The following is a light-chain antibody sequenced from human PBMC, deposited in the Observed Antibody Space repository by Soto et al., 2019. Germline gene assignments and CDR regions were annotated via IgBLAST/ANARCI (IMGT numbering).Light chain of an antibody. CDR2: KAS. CDR3: QQYNSYSGYT. Sequence: DIQMTQSPSTLSASVGDRVTITCRASQSISSWLAWYQQKPGTAPKLLIYKASSLESGGPSRFSGSGTGTEFTLTISSLQPDDFATYYCQQYNSYSGYTFGQGTNLEIK. CDR1: QSISSW. J-gene: IGKJ2*01. V-gene: IGKV1-5*03.